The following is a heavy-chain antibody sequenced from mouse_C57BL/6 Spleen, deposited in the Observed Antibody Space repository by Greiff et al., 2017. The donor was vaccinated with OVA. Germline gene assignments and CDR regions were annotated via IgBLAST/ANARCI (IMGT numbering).Heavy chain of an antibody. Sequence: VQLQQPGAELVRPGSSVKLSCKASGYTFTSYWMHWVKQRPIQGLEWIGNIDPSDSETHYNQKFKDKATLTVDKSSSTAYMQLSSLTSEDSAVYYCARSPMVTPYYYAMDYWGQGTSVTVSS. CDR3: ARSPMVTPYYYAMDY. CDR1: GYTFTSYW. J-gene: IGHJ4*01. D-gene: IGHD2-2*01. V-gene: IGHV1-52*01. CDR2: IDPSDSET.